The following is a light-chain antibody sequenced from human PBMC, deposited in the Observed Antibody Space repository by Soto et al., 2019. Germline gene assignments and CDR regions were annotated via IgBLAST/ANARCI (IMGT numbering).Light chain of an antibody. V-gene: IGKV3-11*01. CDR2: DAY. J-gene: IGKJ5*01. Sequence: EIVLTQSPATLSLAPVERATLSCRASQSVSSYLAWYQQKPGQAPRLLIYDAYNRATGIPARFSGSGSGTDFALTIRSLEPEDFAVYYCQQSSNWPPITFGKGKRREIK. CDR3: QQSSNWPPIT. CDR1: QSVSSY.